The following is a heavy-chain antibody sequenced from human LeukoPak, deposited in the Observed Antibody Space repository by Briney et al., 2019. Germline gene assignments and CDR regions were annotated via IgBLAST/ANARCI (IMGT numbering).Heavy chain of an antibody. CDR3: AREKNRYDILTGYYY. J-gene: IGHJ4*02. Sequence: PGGSLRLSCAASGFTFSSYSMNWVRQAPGKGLEWVANIKQDGSEKYYVDSVKGRFTISRDNAKNSLYLQMNSLRAEDTAVYYCAREKNRYDILTGYYYWGQGTLVTVSS. CDR1: GFTFSSYS. D-gene: IGHD3-9*01. CDR2: IKQDGSEK. V-gene: IGHV3-7*01.